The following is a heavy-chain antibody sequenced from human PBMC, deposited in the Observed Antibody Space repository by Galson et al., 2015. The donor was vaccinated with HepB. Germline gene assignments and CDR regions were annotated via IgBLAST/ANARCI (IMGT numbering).Heavy chain of an antibody. D-gene: IGHD2/OR15-2a*01. J-gene: IGHJ5*02. Sequence: SDYYMSWIRQAPGKGLEWVSYISSSGSTIYSAHSVKGRFTISRDNAKNSLYLQMNSLTAEDTAVYYCARATLGWFDPWGQGTLVTVSS. CDR3: ARATLGWFDP. V-gene: IGHV3-11*01. CDR2: ISSSGSTI. CDR1: SDYY.